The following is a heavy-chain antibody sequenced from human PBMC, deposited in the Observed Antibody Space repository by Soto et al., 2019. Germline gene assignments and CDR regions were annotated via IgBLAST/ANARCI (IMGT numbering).Heavy chain of an antibody. D-gene: IGHD3-3*01. CDR3: AKVNDFWTGYYSTNWFDP. V-gene: IGHV4-59*01. CDR1: GGSISSYY. Sequence: SETLSLTCTVSGGSISSYYWSWIRQPPGKGLEWIGYIYYSGSTNYNPSLKSRVTISVDTSKNQFSLKLSSVTAADTAVYYCAKVNDFWTGYYSTNWFDPLGQGTLVTVSS. CDR2: IYYSGST. J-gene: IGHJ5*02.